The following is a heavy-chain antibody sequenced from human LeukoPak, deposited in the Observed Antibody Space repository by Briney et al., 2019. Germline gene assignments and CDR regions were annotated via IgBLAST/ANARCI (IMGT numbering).Heavy chain of an antibody. CDR3: AKESGKFDY. CDR2: ISGDGLST. V-gene: IGHV3-43*02. J-gene: IGHJ4*02. Sequence: GGSLRLSCVASGLHIADFGMHWGRQAPGKGLEWVSRISGDGLSTFYADSVKGRFSISRDNSKNSLYLEMNSLRTEDAAMYYCAKESGKFDYWGQGTLVAVSS. CDR1: GLHIADFG.